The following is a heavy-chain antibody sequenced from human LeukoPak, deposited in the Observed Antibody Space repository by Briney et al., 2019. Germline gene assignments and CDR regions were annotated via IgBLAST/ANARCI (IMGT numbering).Heavy chain of an antibody. CDR3: AKSPSRYYYYYYMDV. J-gene: IGHJ6*03. Sequence: GGSLRLSCAASGFTFSSYAMGWVRQAPGKGLEWVSAISGSGGSTYYADSVKGRFTISRDNSKNTLYLQMNSLRAEDTAVYYCAKSPSRYYYYYYMDVWGKGTTVTVSS. CDR2: ISGSGGST. CDR1: GFTFSSYA. V-gene: IGHV3-23*01.